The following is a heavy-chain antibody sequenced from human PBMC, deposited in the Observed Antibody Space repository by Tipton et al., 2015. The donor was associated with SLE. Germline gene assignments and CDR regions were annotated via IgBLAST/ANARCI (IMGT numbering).Heavy chain of an antibody. J-gene: IGHJ4*02. Sequence: TLSLTCIVSGGSISSDYWSWIRQPPEKGLEWIGYFDYSGSTNYNPSLKSRVTISADTSKNQFSLNLNSVTAADTAVYYCARDDDNGFDYWGQGTLVTVSS. CDR1: GGSISSDY. V-gene: IGHV4-59*01. CDR3: ARDDDNGFDY. CDR2: FDYSGST. D-gene: IGHD2-8*01.